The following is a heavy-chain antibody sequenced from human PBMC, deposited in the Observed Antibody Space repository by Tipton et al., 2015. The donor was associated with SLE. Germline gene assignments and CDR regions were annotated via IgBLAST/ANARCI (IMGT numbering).Heavy chain of an antibody. CDR1: GYSISSGYY. D-gene: IGHD3-22*01. CDR3: AREGNYYDSSGPIDYFDY. J-gene: IGHJ4*02. V-gene: IGHV4-38-2*02. Sequence: TLSLTCAVSGYSISSGYYWGWIRQPPGKGLEWIGSIYHSGSTYYNPSLKSRVTISVDTSKNQFSLKLSSVTAADKAVYYCAREGNYYDSSGPIDYFDYWGQGTLVTVSS. CDR2: IYHSGST.